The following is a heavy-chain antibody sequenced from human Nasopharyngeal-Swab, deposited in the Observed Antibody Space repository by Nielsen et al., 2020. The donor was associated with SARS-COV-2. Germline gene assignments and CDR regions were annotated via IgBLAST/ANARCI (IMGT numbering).Heavy chain of an antibody. CDR2: IWYDGSNK. D-gene: IGHD1-26*01. CDR3: ARDGIVGATTGLDY. Sequence: GESLKISCTASGFTFSTYWMSWVRQAPGKGLEWVAVIWYDGSNKYYADSVKGRFTISRDNSKNTLYLQMNSLRAEDTAVYYCARDGIVGATTGLDYWGQGTLVTVSS. J-gene: IGHJ4*02. V-gene: IGHV3-33*08. CDR1: GFTFSTYW.